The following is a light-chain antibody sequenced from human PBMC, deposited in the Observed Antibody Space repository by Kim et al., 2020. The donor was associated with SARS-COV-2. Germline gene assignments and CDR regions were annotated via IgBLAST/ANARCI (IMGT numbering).Light chain of an antibody. CDR1: QSVGSY. J-gene: IGKJ4*01. V-gene: IGKV3-11*01. Sequence: EIVLTQSPATLSLSPGERATLSCRASQSVGSYLAWYQQRPGQAPRLLIYDASNRATGIPARFSGSGSGTDFTLTINSLEPEDFAVYYCQQRANWPTATFGGGTKVDIK. CDR2: DAS. CDR3: QQRANWPTAT.